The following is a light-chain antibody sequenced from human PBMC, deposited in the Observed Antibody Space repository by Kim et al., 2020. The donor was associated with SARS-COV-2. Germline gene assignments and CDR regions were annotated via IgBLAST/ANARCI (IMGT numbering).Light chain of an antibody. V-gene: IGLV1-40*01. CDR3: QSYDISLSSGV. CDR2: GNS. J-gene: IGLJ3*02. CDR1: SSTLGAGYA. Sequence: VTIPRAGSSSTLGAGYAVHWYQQLPGTAPKLHIYGNSNRPSGVPDRFAGSKSGTSASRAITGLQAEDEADYYRQSYDISLSSGVFGGGTQLTVL.